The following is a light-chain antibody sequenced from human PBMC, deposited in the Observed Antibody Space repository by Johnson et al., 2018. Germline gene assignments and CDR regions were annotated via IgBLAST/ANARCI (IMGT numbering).Light chain of an antibody. CDR1: SSNIGNNY. J-gene: IGLJ1*01. CDR2: EHN. CDR3: GTWDSSLSAGNV. Sequence: QSVLTQPPSVSAAPGQKVTISCSGSSSNIGNNYVSWYQQLPGPAPTLLIYEHNKLPSVIPDRFSGSKSRTSATLGLTCLPPVDEADYYCGTWDSSLSAGNVFGTGTKVTVL. V-gene: IGLV1-51*02.